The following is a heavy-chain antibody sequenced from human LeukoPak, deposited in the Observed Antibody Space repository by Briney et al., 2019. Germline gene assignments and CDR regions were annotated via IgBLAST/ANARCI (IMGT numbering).Heavy chain of an antibody. V-gene: IGHV3-23*01. CDR1: RFTFCSYA. J-gene: IGHJ4*02. CDR2: ISGSGGRT. Sequence: GGSLRLSCTASRFTFCSYAMSWVRQAPEKGLEYVSVISGSGGRTHYRDSVKGRFTISRDNSKNTLYLQMNSLRVEDTAVYYCAKDGTTTITFDYWGQGTLVTVSS. CDR3: AKDGTTTITFDY. D-gene: IGHD1-1*01.